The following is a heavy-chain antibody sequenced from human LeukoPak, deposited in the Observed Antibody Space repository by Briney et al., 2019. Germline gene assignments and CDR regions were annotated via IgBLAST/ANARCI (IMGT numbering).Heavy chain of an antibody. J-gene: IGHJ3*02. V-gene: IGHV4-59*01. Sequence: SETLSLTCTVSGGSISSYYWSWIRQPPGKGLEWIGYIYYSGSTNYNPPLKSRVTISVDTSKNQFSLKLSSVTAADTAVYYCARSYYDILTGYYLAFDIWGQGTMVTVSS. CDR2: IYYSGST. CDR1: GGSISSYY. CDR3: ARSYYDILTGYYLAFDI. D-gene: IGHD3-9*01.